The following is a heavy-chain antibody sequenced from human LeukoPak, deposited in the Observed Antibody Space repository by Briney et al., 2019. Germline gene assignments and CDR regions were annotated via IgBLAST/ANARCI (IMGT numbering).Heavy chain of an antibody. CDR2: ISGSDGST. Sequence: GGPLRLSCAASGFTFSSYAMSWVRQAPGKGLEWISAISGSDGSTYYADSVKGRFTISRDNSKNTLYLQMNSLRAEDTAVYYCAKGPKSVLVLFGNWFDPWGQGTLVTVSS. J-gene: IGHJ5*02. CDR3: AKGPKSVLVLFGNWFDP. V-gene: IGHV3-23*01. D-gene: IGHD3-16*01. CDR1: GFTFSSYA.